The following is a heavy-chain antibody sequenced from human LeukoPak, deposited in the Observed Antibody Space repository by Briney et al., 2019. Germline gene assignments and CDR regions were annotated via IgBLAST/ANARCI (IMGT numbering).Heavy chain of an antibody. V-gene: IGHV4-59*01. CDR2: IDKIGST. Sequence: SETLSLTCTVSGGSISTYYWSWLRQPPGKGLEWIGYIDKIGSTTYNPSLHSRLTISRDTSKNQFSLILPSVTAADTAVYFCAKVPPPGGRYPYFDNWSQGSLVTVSS. D-gene: IGHD6-19*01. J-gene: IGHJ4*02. CDR3: AKVPPPGGRYPYFDN. CDR1: GGSISTYY.